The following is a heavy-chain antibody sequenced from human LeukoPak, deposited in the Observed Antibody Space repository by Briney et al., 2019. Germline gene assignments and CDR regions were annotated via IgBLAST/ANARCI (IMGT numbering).Heavy chain of an antibody. J-gene: IGHJ4*02. Sequence: PSETLSLTCTVSGGSISSSSYYWGWIRQPPGKGLEWIGSIYYSGNTYYNPSLKSRVTISVDTSKNQFSLRLTSVTAADTAVYYRARGYYYDTKRFDYWGQGTLVTVSS. D-gene: IGHD3-22*01. V-gene: IGHV4-39*07. CDR3: ARGYYYDTKRFDY. CDR2: IYYSGNT. CDR1: GGSISSSSYY.